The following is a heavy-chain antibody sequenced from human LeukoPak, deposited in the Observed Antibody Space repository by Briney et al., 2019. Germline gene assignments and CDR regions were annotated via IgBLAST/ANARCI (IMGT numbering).Heavy chain of an antibody. Sequence: GASVKVSCKASGYTFTSYYMHWVRQAPGQGLEWMGIINPSSGSTSYAQKFQGRVTMTRDTSTSTAYMELSSLRSEDTAVYYCAAHRSGYSPFYYYMDVWGKGTTVTVSS. CDR2: INPSSGST. CDR1: GYTFTSYY. D-gene: IGHD3-22*01. CDR3: AAHRSGYSPFYYYMDV. J-gene: IGHJ6*03. V-gene: IGHV1-46*03.